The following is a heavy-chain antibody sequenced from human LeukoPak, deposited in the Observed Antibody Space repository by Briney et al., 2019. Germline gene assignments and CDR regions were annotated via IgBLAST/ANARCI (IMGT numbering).Heavy chain of an antibody. Sequence: SETLSLTCTVSGGSISSYYWSWIRQPPGKGLEWIGYIYYSGSTNYNPSLKSRVTISVDTSKNQFSLKLSSVTAADTAVYYCARGKASGYSYGYYYCYYMDVWGKGTTVTVSS. CDR2: IYYSGST. J-gene: IGHJ6*03. CDR1: GGSISSYY. V-gene: IGHV4-59*01. D-gene: IGHD5-18*01. CDR3: ARGKASGYSYGYYYCYYMDV.